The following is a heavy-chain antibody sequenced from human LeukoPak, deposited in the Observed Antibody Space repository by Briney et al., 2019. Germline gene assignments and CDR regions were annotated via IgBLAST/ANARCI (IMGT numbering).Heavy chain of an antibody. J-gene: IGHJ4*02. D-gene: IGHD6-19*01. CDR1: GESFSAYY. CDR3: ARDIGGAGY. V-gene: IGHV4-34*01. Sequence: PSETLSLTCAVYGESFSAYYWSWTRQPPGKGLEWIGEINHSGRTIYNPSLTSRVTISVDTSKNQFSLKLNSVTAADTAVYYCARDIGGAGYWGQGTLVTVSS. CDR2: INHSGRT.